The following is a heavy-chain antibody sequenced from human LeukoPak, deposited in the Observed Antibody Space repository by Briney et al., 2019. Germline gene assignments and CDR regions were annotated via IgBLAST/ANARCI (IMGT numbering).Heavy chain of an antibody. CDR2: IRPNSGVT. Sequence: ASVKVSCKASGYTFAAYYMYWVRQAPGQGLEWMGWIRPNSGVTNYTQKFQGRVTMTRDTSISTAYMELSRLRSDDTAVYYCARAGVAGFDWGQGTLVTVSS. J-gene: IGHJ4*02. CDR3: ARAGVAGFD. CDR1: GYTFAAYY. D-gene: IGHD6-19*01. V-gene: IGHV1-2*02.